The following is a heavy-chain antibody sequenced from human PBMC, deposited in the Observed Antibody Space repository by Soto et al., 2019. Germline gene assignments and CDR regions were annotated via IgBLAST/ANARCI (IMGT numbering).Heavy chain of an antibody. D-gene: IGHD1-26*01. Sequence: EVQLVESGGGLVQPGGFLRLSCAASGFTLGSYWMSWVRQAPDKGLEGVGSINQDGSEKNYVDSVKGRFTFSRDNAKNSLYLQMSSLRAEDTAVYFCARMFSGSYYLDYWGQGTLVTVSS. CDR2: INQDGSEK. V-gene: IGHV3-7*05. CDR1: GFTLGSYW. J-gene: IGHJ4*02. CDR3: ARMFSGSYYLDY.